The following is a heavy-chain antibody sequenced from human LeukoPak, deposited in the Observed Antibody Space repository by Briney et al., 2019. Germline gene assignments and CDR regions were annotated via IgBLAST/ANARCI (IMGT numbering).Heavy chain of an antibody. CDR3: ATARKIAAAGYNWFDP. D-gene: IGHD6-13*01. CDR1: GGSFSGYY. CDR2: INHSGST. Sequence: PSETLSLTCAVYGGSFSGYYWSWIRQPPGKGLEWIGEINHSGSTNYNPSLKSRVTISVDTSKNQFSLKLSSVTAADTAVYYCATARKIAAAGYNWFDPWGQGTLVTVSS. J-gene: IGHJ5*02. V-gene: IGHV4-34*01.